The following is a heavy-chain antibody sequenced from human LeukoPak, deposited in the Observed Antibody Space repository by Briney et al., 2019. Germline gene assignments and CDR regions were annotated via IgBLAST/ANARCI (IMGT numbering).Heavy chain of an antibody. CDR3: AKRAGVAYYYYYYMDV. D-gene: IGHD2-15*01. CDR1: GFTFSSYG. Sequence: GGFLRLSCAASGFTFSSYGMHWVRQAPGKGLEWVAVISYDGSNKYYADSVKGRFTISRDNSKNTLYLQMNSLRAEDTAVYYCAKRAGVAYYYYYYMDVWGKGTTVTVSS. V-gene: IGHV3-30*18. CDR2: ISYDGSNK. J-gene: IGHJ6*03.